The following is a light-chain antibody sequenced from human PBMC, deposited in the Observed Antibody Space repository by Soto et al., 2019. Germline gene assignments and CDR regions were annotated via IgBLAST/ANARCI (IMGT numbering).Light chain of an antibody. CDR1: QSVSSSY. CDR3: QPYCSP. V-gene: IGKV3-20*01. J-gene: IGKJ3*01. Sequence: EIVLTQSPGTLSLSPGERGTLSCRASQSVSSSYLAWYQQKPDQAPRLLIYGASSSAAGIPDRFSGSGSGTDFTLTISRLEPEDFAVYYCQPYCSPFGPGTKVDIK. CDR2: GAS.